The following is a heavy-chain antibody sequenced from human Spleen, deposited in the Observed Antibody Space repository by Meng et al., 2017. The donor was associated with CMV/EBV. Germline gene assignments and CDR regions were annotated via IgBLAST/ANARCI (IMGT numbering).Heavy chain of an antibody. CDR2: IYYSGST. D-gene: IGHD2-2*01. J-gene: IGHJ3*02. CDR1: GGSISSYY. CDR3: ARDRVGSDAFDI. Sequence: SETLSLTCTVSGGSISSYYWSWIRQPPGKGLEWIGYIYYSGSTNYNPSLKSRVTISVDTSKNQFSLKLSSVTAADTAVYYCARDRVGSDAFDIWGQGTMVTVSS. V-gene: IGHV4-59*01.